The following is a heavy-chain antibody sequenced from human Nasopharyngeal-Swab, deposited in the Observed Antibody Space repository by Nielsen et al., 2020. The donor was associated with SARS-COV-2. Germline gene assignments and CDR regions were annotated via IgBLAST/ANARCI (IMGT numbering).Heavy chain of an antibody. Sequence: GESLKISCAASGFTFSNAWMSWVRQAPGKGLEWVGRIKSKTDGGTTDYAAPVKGRFTISRDDSKTTLYLQMNSLKTEDTAVYYCTIIPLDILTGYYQYYFDYWGQGTLVTVSS. CDR3: TIIPLDILTGYYQYYFDY. CDR2: IKSKTDGGTT. D-gene: IGHD3-9*01. CDR1: GFTFSNAW. V-gene: IGHV3-15*01. J-gene: IGHJ4*02.